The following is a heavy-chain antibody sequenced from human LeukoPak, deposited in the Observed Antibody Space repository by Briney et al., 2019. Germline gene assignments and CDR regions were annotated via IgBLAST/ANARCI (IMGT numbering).Heavy chain of an antibody. J-gene: IGHJ5*02. Sequence: GGSLRLSCAASGSTISSYSMNWVRQAPGKGLEWVSSISSSSSYIYYAGSVKGRFTISRDNAKNSLYLQMNSLRAEDTAVYYCARDPTSSSWHIRRYNWFDPWGQGTLVTVSS. CDR2: ISSSSSYI. CDR1: GSTISSYS. D-gene: IGHD6-13*01. V-gene: IGHV3-21*01. CDR3: ARDPTSSSWHIRRYNWFDP.